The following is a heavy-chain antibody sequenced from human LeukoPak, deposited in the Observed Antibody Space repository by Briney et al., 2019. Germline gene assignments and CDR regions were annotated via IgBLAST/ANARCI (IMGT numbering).Heavy chain of an antibody. D-gene: IGHD3-22*01. CDR3: AKVGSSGYYAAFDI. CDR2: RSYDGSNK. J-gene: IGHJ3*02. V-gene: IGHV3-30*18. CDR1: GFTFSSYG. Sequence: PGGSLRLSCAASGFTFSSYGMHWVREAPGKGLDWGAVRSYDGSNKYYADPVKGRFTISRDNSKNTLYLQMNSLRAEDTAVYYCAKVGSSGYYAAFDIWGQGTMVTVSS.